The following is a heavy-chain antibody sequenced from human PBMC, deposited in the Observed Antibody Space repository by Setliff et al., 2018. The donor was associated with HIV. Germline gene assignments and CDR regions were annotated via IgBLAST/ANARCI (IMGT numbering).Heavy chain of an antibody. CDR1: GFVFRQYA. V-gene: IGHV3-20*04. J-gene: IGHJ3*01. Sequence: GESLKISCGASGFVFRQYALSWVRQAPGKGLEWVAGIDWNGAGTGYADSVKGRFTISRDNAKKSLSLQMNSLRVEDTAFYYCARDGPNYFNANAFDVWGQGTLVTVSS. CDR2: IDWNGAGT. D-gene: IGHD2-8*01. CDR3: ARDGPNYFNANAFDV.